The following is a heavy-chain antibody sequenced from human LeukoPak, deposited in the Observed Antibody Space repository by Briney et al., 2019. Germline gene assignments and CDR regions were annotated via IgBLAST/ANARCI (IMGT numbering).Heavy chain of an antibody. Sequence: PGGSLRLSCGASGFTFDDYGMSWVSQAPGKGLEWVGRIKSKTDGGTTDYAAPVKGRFTISRDDSKNTLYLQMNSLKTEDTAVYYCTTQYYDFWSGYSWYFDYWGQGTLVTVSS. D-gene: IGHD3-3*01. J-gene: IGHJ4*02. CDR1: GFTFDDYG. CDR3: TTQYYDFWSGYSWYFDY. V-gene: IGHV3-15*01. CDR2: IKSKTDGGTT.